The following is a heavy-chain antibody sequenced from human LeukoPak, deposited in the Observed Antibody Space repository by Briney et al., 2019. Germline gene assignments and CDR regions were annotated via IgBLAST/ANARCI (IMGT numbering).Heavy chain of an antibody. CDR3: ASFWVPAAHDAFDI. D-gene: IGHD2-2*01. J-gene: IGHJ3*02. CDR2: ISYDGSNK. V-gene: IGHV3-30-3*01. CDR1: GFTFSSYA. Sequence: GGSLRLSCAASGFTFSSYAMHWVRQAPGKGLEWVAVISYDGSNKYYADSVKGRFTISRDNSKNTLYLQMNSLRAEDTAVYYCASFWVPAAHDAFDIWGQGTMVTVSS.